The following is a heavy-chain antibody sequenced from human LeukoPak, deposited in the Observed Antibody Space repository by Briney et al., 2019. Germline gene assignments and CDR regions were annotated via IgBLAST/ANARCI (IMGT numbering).Heavy chain of an antibody. CDR3: AKVAGDRLDS. CDR2: ISANNGKT. Sequence: ASVRVSCKASGYTFDTYGFCWVRQAPGNGLEWMGWISANNGKTDFAQKFQGRVTLTTDTSTTTAYMELTGLRPDDTAVYYCAKVAGDRLDSWGQGTLVTVSS. CDR1: GYTFDTYG. J-gene: IGHJ5*02. D-gene: IGHD6-19*01. V-gene: IGHV1-18*01.